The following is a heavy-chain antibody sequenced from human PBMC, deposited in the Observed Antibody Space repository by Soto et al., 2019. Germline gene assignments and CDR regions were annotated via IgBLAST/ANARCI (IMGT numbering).Heavy chain of an antibody. J-gene: IGHJ3*02. D-gene: IGHD5-18*01. CDR2: IYYSGST. CDR3: GRDLKDGGVADTAMEMGAFGI. CDR1: GGSISSGDYY. Sequence: QVQLQESGPGLVKPSQTLSLTCTVSGGSISSGDYYWSWIRQPPGKGLEWIGYIYYSGSTYYNPSLKNRVTVAVDTAKNQFALKQSSVTAADTAVYYWGRDLKDGGVADTAMEMGAFGIWGQGTMVTVSS. V-gene: IGHV4-30-4*01.